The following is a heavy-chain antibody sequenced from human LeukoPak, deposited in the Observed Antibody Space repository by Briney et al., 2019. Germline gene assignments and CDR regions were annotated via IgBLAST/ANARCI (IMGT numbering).Heavy chain of an antibody. CDR1: GGSFSGYY. V-gene: IGHV4-34*01. CDR2: INHSGST. Sequence: SETLSLTCAVYGGSFSGYYWSWIRQPPGKGLERIGEINHSGSTNYNPSLKSRVTISVDTSKNQFSLKLSSVTAADTAVYYCARGPLTTIFGFWFDPWGQGTLVTVSS. D-gene: IGHD3-3*01. CDR3: ARGPLTTIFGFWFDP. J-gene: IGHJ5*02.